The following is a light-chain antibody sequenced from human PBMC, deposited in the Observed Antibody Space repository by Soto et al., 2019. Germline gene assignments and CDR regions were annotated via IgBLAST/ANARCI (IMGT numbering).Light chain of an antibody. CDR1: SSNIGSNY. CDR2: RNN. V-gene: IGLV1-47*01. CDR3: AAWDDSLSGRV. Sequence: QTVVTQPPSASGTPGQRVTISCSGSSSNIGSNYVFWYQQLPVTAPKLLIYRNNQRPSGVPDRFSVSKSGTSASLAISGLRSEDEADYYCAAWDDSLSGRVFGGGTKVTVL. J-gene: IGLJ3*02.